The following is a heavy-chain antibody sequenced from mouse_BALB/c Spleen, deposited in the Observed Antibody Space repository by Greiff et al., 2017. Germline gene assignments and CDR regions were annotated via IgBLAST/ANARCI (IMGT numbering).Heavy chain of an antibody. D-gene: IGHD1-1*01. CDR1: GYTFTSYW. Sequence: QVQLQQSGAELAKPGASVKMSCKASGYTFTSYWMHWVKQRPGQGLEWIGYINPSTGYTEYNQKFKDKATLTADKSSSTAYMQLSSLTSEDSAVYYCARWGYGSSSWFAYWGQGTLVTVSA. V-gene: IGHV1-7*01. CDR2: INPSTGYT. J-gene: IGHJ3*01. CDR3: ARWGYGSSSWFAY.